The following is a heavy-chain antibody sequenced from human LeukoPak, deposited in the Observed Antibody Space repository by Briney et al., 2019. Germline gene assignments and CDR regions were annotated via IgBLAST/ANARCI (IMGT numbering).Heavy chain of an antibody. CDR3: ARVEKSGYFDY. CDR1: GFTFSSYG. J-gene: IGHJ4*02. CDR2: ISGSGGST. V-gene: IGHV3-23*01. D-gene: IGHD3-3*01. Sequence: GGTLRLSCAASGFTFSSYGMSWFRQAPGKGLGWVSAISGSGGSTYYADSVKGRFTISRDNAKNTLYLQMNSLRAEDTAVYYCARVEKSGYFDYWGQGTLVTVSS.